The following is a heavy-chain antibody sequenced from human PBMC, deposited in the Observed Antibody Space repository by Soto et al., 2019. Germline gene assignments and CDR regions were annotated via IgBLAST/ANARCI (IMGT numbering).Heavy chain of an antibody. CDR3: GRDEVRNGVGV. J-gene: IGHJ6*02. V-gene: IGHV3-7*01. Sequence: WWSLRLSCLASVFTFTSYWMSWFRQAPGKGLEWVANIKGDGSEKRYVDSVKGRLTISRDNAKNSVYLQMNSLRVEDTALYYCGRDEVRNGVGVWGQGTTVTVSS. CDR2: IKGDGSEK. CDR1: VFTFTSYW.